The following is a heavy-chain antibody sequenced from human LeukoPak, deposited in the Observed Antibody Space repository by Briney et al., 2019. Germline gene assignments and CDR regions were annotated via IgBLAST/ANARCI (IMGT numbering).Heavy chain of an antibody. J-gene: IGHJ4*02. CDR3: ARDPSGYFNY. CDR2: IYDSGST. CDR1: GGSVSSGSYY. Sequence: SETLSLTCTVSGGSVSSGSYYWSWIRQPPGKGLEWIGYIYDSGSTNYNPSLKSRVTISVDTSKNQFSLKLSSVTAADTAVYYCARDPSGYFNYWGQGTLVTVPS. V-gene: IGHV4-61*01. D-gene: IGHD3-22*01.